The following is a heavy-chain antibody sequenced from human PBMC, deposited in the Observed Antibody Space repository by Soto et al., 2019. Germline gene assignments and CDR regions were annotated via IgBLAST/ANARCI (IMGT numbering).Heavy chain of an antibody. CDR2: IFSSGST. CDR1: GGSINTFY. J-gene: IGHJ4*02. CDR3: AREGSYSAYNFAHGIQLWSFDF. V-gene: IGHV4-4*07. Sequence: SETLSLTCTVSGGSINTFYWSWVRQPAGKGLEWIGRIFSSGSTSFNPSLESRVAMSVDTSKNHFSLNLSSVTAADMAVYYCAREGSYSAYNFAHGIQLWSFDFWGQGALVTISS. D-gene: IGHD5-12*01.